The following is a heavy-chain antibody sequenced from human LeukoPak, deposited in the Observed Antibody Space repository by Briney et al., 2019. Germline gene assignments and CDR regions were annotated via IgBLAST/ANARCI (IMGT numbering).Heavy chain of an antibody. CDR1: GGSFSGYY. J-gene: IGHJ3*02. D-gene: IGHD6-13*01. Sequence: PSETLSLTCAVYGGSFSGYYWSWIRQPPGKGLEWIGEINHSGSTNYNPSLRSRVTISVDTSKNQFSLKLSSVTAADTAVYYCARPNRYYSSSWYRDRAFDIWGQGTMVTVSS. CDR3: ARPNRYYSSSWYRDRAFDI. CDR2: INHSGST. V-gene: IGHV4-34*01.